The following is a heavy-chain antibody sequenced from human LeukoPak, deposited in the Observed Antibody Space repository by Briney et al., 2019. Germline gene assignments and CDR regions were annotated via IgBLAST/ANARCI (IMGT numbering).Heavy chain of an antibody. Sequence: GGSLRLSCAASRFTFSSYGMHWVRQAPGKGLEWVAYIQYDGSNEQYADSVKGRFSTSRDSSKNILYLQMNSLRAEDTAVYYCAKGTWGLRLGELSLLGYWGQGTLVTVSS. J-gene: IGHJ4*02. CDR3: AKGTWGLRLGELSLLGY. CDR1: RFTFSSYG. CDR2: IQYDGSNE. D-gene: IGHD3-16*02. V-gene: IGHV3-30*02.